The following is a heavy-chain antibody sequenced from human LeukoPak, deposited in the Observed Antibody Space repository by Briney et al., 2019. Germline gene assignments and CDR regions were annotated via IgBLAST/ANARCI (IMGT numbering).Heavy chain of an antibody. CDR3: ANGGIVVATTGY. CDR2: ISNDGNNK. V-gene: IGHV3-30*18. J-gene: IGHJ4*02. D-gene: IGHD6-19*01. Sequence: PGGSLRLSCAASGFTFSSYGMHWVRQAPGKGLEWVAVISNDGNNKYYAESVKGRFTISRDNSKNTLYLQVNSLRAEDTAVYYCANGGIVVATTGYWGQGTLVTVSS. CDR1: GFTFSSYG.